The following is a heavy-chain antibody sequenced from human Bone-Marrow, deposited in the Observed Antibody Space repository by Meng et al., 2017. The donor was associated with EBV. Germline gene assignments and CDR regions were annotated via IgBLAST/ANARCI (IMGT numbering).Heavy chain of an antibody. CDR3: ARDGPYCGGDCPLL. V-gene: IGHV1-2*06. D-gene: IGHD2-21*02. Sequence: QVQRVQSGAEGKKPGASVKVSCKASGYTFTGYYMHWVRQAPGQGLEWMGRINPNSGGTNYAQKFQGRVTMTRDTSISTAYMELSRLRSDDTAVYYCARDGPYCGGDCPLLWGQGTLVTVSS. CDR2: INPNSGGT. CDR1: GYTFTGYY. J-gene: IGHJ4*02.